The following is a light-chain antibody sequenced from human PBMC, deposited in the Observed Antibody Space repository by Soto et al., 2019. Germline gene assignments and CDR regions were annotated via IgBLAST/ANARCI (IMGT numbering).Light chain of an antibody. CDR2: AAS. J-gene: IGKJ1*01. CDR1: QSIRNY. V-gene: IGKV1-39*01. CDR3: QQSYSTWT. Sequence: DIQMTQSPSSLSASVGDRVTITCRASQSIRNYLNWYQQKPGKAPKLLTYAASSLQSGVPSRFSGRGSGTDFTLTISSLQPEDVATYFCQQSYSTWTFGQGTKVEIK.